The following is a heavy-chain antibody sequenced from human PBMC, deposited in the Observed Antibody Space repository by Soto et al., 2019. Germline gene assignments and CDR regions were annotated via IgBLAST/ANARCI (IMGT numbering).Heavy chain of an antibody. CDR3: ARDIYGAIDS. V-gene: IGHV4-31*03. D-gene: IGHD4-17*01. J-gene: IGHJ4*02. CDR1: GASISSGGYY. Sequence: SETLSLTCTVSGASISSGGYYWTWIRQLPGKVLEWIGYISYSGNTSYNPSLKGRATISVDTSKNQFSLTLSSVTAADTAVYYCARDIYGAIDSWGEGTQVTVSS. CDR2: ISYSGNT.